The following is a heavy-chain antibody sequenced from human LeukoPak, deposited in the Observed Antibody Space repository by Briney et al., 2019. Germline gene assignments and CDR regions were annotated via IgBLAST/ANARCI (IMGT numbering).Heavy chain of an antibody. D-gene: IGHD6-13*01. Sequence: PGASLRLSCAASGFTFSSYSINWVRQAPGKWLECVSSISSSSSYIYYADSVKGRFPISRDNAKNSLYLQMNSLRAEDTAVYYCARGLLGSSSWYVWGYWGQGPLVTVSS. CDR2: ISSSSSYI. V-gene: IGHV3-21*01. J-gene: IGHJ4*02. CDR1: GFTFSSYS. CDR3: ARGLLGSSSWYVWGY.